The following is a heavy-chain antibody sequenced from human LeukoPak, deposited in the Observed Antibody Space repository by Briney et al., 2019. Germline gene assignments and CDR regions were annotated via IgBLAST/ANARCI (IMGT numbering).Heavy chain of an antibody. CDR1: GGSISSSSYY. Sequence: SETLSLTCTVSGGSISSSSYYWGWIRQPPGKGLEWIGSIYYSGSTYYNPSLKSRVTISVDTSKNQFSLKLSSVTAADTAVYYCARVETVVRGAFDYWGQGTLVTVSS. V-gene: IGHV4-39*07. D-gene: IGHD3-10*01. CDR2: IYYSGST. CDR3: ARVETVVRGAFDY. J-gene: IGHJ4*02.